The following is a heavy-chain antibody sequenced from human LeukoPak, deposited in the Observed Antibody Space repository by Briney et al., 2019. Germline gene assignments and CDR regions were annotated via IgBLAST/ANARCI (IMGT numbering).Heavy chain of an antibody. Sequence: GGSLRLSCAASGFTFSNAWMSWVRQTPGKGLEWVSVIYSGGSTYYADSVKGRFTISRHNSKNTLYLQMNSLRAEDTAVYYCARGDAFDIWGQGTMVTVSS. J-gene: IGHJ3*02. CDR2: IYSGGST. CDR1: GFTFSNAW. CDR3: ARGDAFDI. V-gene: IGHV3-53*04.